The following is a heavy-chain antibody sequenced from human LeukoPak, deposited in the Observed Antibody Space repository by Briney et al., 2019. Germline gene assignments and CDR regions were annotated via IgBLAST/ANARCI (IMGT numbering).Heavy chain of an antibody. Sequence: SETLSLTCTVSGGSISSYYWSWIRQPPGRGLEWIGYIYYSGSTNYNPSLKSRVTISVDTSKNQFSLKLSSVTAADTAVYYCARGLTAMVDYWGQGTLVTVSS. J-gene: IGHJ4*02. CDR3: ARGLTAMVDY. CDR1: GGSISSYY. V-gene: IGHV4-59*01. D-gene: IGHD5-18*01. CDR2: IYYSGST.